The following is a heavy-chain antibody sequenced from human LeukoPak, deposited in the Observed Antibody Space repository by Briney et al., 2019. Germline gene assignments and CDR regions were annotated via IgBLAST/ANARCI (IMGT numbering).Heavy chain of an antibody. V-gene: IGHV3-21*01. CDR1: GFTFSSYS. D-gene: IGHD6-19*01. CDR3: ARQVVAVAGTGYFDY. Sequence: GGSLRLSCAASGFTFSSYSMNWVRQAPGKGLEWVSSITSSSSYIYYADSVKGRFTISRDNAKNSLYLQMNSLRAEDTAVYYCARQVVAVAGTGYFDYWGQGTLVTVSS. J-gene: IGHJ4*02. CDR2: ITSSSSYI.